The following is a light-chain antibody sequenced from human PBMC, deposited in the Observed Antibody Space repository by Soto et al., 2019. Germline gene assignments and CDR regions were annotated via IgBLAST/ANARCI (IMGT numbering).Light chain of an antibody. Sequence: SPSTLSGSVGERVTITCRASQTISSWLAWYQQKPGKAPKLLIYKASTLKSGVPSRFSGSGSGTEFTLTISSLQPDHFAIYYCQQYSNWPRGTFGQGTKVDIK. CDR1: QTISSW. CDR3: QQYSNWPRGT. V-gene: IGKV1-5*03. CDR2: KAS. J-gene: IGKJ1*01.